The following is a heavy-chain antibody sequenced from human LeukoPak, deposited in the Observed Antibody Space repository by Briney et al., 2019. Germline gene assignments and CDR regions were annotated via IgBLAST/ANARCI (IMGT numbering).Heavy chain of an antibody. J-gene: IGHJ4*02. CDR3: ARALWFGEAYFDS. CDR1: GFTFSGYW. CDR2: IKQDGSEK. D-gene: IGHD3-10*01. Sequence: PGGSLRLSCAASGFTFSGYWMTWVRQAPGKGLEWVANIKQDGSEKYYVDSVKGRFTISRDNAKNSLYLQMNSLRAEDTAVYYCARALWFGEAYFDSWGLGTLVTVSS. V-gene: IGHV3-7*01.